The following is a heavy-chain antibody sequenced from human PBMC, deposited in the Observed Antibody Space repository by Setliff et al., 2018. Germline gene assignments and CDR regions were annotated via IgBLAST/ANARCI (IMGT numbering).Heavy chain of an antibody. CDR2: INAGNGDT. V-gene: IGHV1-3*01. CDR1: GYTFANYG. Sequence: GASVKVSCKASGYTFANYGLHWVRQAPGQRLEWMGWINAGNGDTKFSQKFQDTITMTADTSASTAYMELSSLRSEDTAVYYCARGRSTYFIDVRGKGTTVTVSS. J-gene: IGHJ6*03. CDR3: ARGRSTYFIDV.